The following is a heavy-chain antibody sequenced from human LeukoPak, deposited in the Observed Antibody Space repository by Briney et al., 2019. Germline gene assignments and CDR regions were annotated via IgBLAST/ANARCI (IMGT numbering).Heavy chain of an antibody. D-gene: IGHD6-13*01. CDR2: IYYSGST. V-gene: IGHV4-59*08. Sequence: SETLSLTCTVSGGSISSYYWSWIRQPPGKGLEWIEYIYYSGSTNYNPSLKSRVTISVDTSKNQFSLKLSSVTAADTAVYYCARHEAAAGTGYWGQGTLVTVSS. J-gene: IGHJ4*02. CDR3: ARHEAAAGTGY. CDR1: GGSISSYY.